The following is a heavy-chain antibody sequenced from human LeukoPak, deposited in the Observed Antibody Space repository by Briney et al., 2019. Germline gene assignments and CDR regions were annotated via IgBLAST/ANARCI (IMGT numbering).Heavy chain of an antibody. J-gene: IGHJ4*02. Sequence: GGSLRLSCSASGFTFSSYAMHWVRQAPGKGLEYVSAISSNGGSTYYADSVKGRFTISRDNSKNTLYLQMSSLRAEDTAVYYCVKEKFGLTGYCRFDYWGQVTLVTVSS. CDR1: GFTFSSYA. CDR2: ISSNGGST. V-gene: IGHV3-64D*06. CDR3: VKEKFGLTGYCRFDY. D-gene: IGHD3-9*01.